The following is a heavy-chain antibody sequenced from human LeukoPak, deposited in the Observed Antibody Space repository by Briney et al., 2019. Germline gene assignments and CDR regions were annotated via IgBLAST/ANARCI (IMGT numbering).Heavy chain of an antibody. D-gene: IGHD4-17*01. CDR3: ARGNTVTTFGGGEDAFDI. CDR1: GGTFSSYA. CDR2: LIPIFGTA. Sequence: SVKVSCKASGGTFSSYAISWVRQAPGQGLEWMGGLIPIFGTANYAQKFQGRVTITADESTSTAYMELSSLRSEDTAVYYCARGNTVTTFGGGEDAFDIWGQGTMVTVSS. V-gene: IGHV1-69*13. J-gene: IGHJ3*02.